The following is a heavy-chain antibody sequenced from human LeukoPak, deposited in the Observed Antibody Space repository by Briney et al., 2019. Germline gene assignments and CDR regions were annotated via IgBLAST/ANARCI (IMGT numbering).Heavy chain of an antibody. Sequence: GASVKVSCKASGGTFSSYAISWVRQAPGQGLEWLGGIIPIFGTANYAQKFQGRVTITTDESTSTAYMELSSLRSEDTAVYYCARDSDGDYEQGWFDPWGQGTLVTVSS. J-gene: IGHJ5*02. CDR3: ARDSDGDYEQGWFDP. CDR2: IIPIFGTA. D-gene: IGHD4-17*01. CDR1: GGTFSSYA. V-gene: IGHV1-69*05.